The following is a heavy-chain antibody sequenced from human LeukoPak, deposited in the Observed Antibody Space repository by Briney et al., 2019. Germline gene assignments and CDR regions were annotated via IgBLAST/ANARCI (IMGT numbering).Heavy chain of an antibody. J-gene: IGHJ5*02. Sequence: SETLSLTCAVSGGSISSGGYSWSWIRQPLGKGLEWIGYIYHSGSTYYNPSLKSRVTISVDRSKNQFSLKLSSVTAADTAVYYCARVVREFSYYDSSGYFFWFDPWGQGTLVTVSS. CDR3: ARVVREFSYYDSSGYFFWFDP. D-gene: IGHD3-22*01. V-gene: IGHV4-30-2*01. CDR1: GGSISSGGYS. CDR2: IYHSGST.